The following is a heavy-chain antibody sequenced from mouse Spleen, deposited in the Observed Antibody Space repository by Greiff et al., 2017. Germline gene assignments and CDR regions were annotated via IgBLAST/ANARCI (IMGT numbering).Heavy chain of an antibody. CDR3: ARSPITTDARYFDY. CDR2: INPYNDGT. J-gene: IGHJ2*01. CDR1: GYTFTSYV. V-gene: IGHV1-14*01. Sequence: EVQLQQSGPELVKPGASVKMSCKASGYTFTSYVMHWVKQKPGQGLEWIGYINPYNDGTKYNEKFKGKATLTSDKSSSTAYMELSSLTSEDSAVYYCARSPITTDARYFDYWGQGTTLTVSS. D-gene: IGHD1-1*01.